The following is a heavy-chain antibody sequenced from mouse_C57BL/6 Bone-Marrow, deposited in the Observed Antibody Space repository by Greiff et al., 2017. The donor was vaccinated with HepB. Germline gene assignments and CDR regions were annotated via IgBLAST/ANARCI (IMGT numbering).Heavy chain of an antibody. CDR2: IDPSDSYT. D-gene: IGHD1-1*01. Sequence: VQLQQPGAELVRPGTSVKLSCKASGYTFNSYWMHWVKQRPGQGLEWIGVIDPSDSYTNYNQKFKGKATLTVDTSSSTAYMQLSSLTSEDSAVYYGARHGSSYWVQGTTLTVSS. J-gene: IGHJ2*01. V-gene: IGHV1-59*01. CDR3: ARHGSSY. CDR1: GYTFNSYW.